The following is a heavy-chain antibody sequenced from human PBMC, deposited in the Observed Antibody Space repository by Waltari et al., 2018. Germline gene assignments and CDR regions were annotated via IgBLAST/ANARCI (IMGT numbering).Heavy chain of an antibody. V-gene: IGHV3-11*04. J-gene: IGHJ4*02. CDR2: ISYSCGTQ. CDR1: GFSFSDYY. D-gene: IGHD3-10*01. CDR3: MSRGEAGGF. Sequence: QVQLVESGGGLVKPGGSLRLSCAASGFSFSDYYMNWIRQAPGKGVEWISYISYSCGTQYYADSVRGRFTTSRDKAENSLFLKMNNLWAGDTAVYYCMSRGEAGGFWGQGALVTVSS.